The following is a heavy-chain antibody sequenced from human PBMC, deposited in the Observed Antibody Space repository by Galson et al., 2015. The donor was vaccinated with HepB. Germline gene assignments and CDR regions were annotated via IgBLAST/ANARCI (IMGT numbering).Heavy chain of an antibody. Sequence: SLRLSCAASGLPFNDFAFSWVRQAPGQGLEWISTIGGGETYYADSVKGRFTISRDNSRNTVSLQMNSLRDEDTAIYYCAKDAWSYNQVYDPFDRWGQGTRVTVSS. D-gene: IGHD3-10*01. CDR2: IGGGET. CDR1: GLPFNDFA. CDR3: AKDAWSYNQVYDPFDR. J-gene: IGHJ3*02. V-gene: IGHV3-23*01.